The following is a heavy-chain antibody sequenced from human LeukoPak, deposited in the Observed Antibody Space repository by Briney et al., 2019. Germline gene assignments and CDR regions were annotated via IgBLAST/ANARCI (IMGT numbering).Heavy chain of an antibody. CDR3: ARSAQLNRPVGVVVVVPDY. CDR2: ISSDGRST. D-gene: IGHD2-15*01. Sequence: PGGSLRLSCAASGFTFSRYWMHWVRQAPGKGLVWVSRISSDGRSTSYADSVKGRFTISRDNAKNTLYLQMNSLRAEDTAVYYCARSAQLNRPVGVVVVVPDYWGQGTLVTVSS. CDR1: GFTFSRYW. J-gene: IGHJ4*02. V-gene: IGHV3-74*01.